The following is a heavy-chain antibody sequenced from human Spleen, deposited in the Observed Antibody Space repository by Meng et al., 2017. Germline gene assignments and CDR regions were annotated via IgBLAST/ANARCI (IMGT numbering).Heavy chain of an antibody. CDR1: GYTFTDYY. V-gene: IGHV1-2*06. Sequence: QVQLVQSGAEVKKPGASVKVSCKASGYTFTDYYLHWVRQAPGQGLEWMGRINPNSGGTNYPQRFQGRVTMTRDTSISTAYMELSRLRSEDTAVYYCAREKSPGHFDYWGQGTLVTVSS. CDR3: AREKSPGHFDY. J-gene: IGHJ4*02. CDR2: INPNSGGT.